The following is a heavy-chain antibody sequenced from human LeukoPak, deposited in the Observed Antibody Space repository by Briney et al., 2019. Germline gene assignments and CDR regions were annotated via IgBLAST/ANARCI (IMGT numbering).Heavy chain of an antibody. Sequence: LETLSLTCTVSVGSISSSSYYWGWIRQPPGKGLEWIGSIYYIVSTYYNPSLKSRVTISVDTSKNQFSLKLSSVTAADTAVYYCARSRHMITFRGVIVFFDYWGQRTLVTVSS. D-gene: IGHD3-16*02. CDR1: VGSISSSSYY. CDR2: IYYIVST. CDR3: ARSRHMITFRGVIVFFDY. V-gene: IGHV4-39*07. J-gene: IGHJ4*02.